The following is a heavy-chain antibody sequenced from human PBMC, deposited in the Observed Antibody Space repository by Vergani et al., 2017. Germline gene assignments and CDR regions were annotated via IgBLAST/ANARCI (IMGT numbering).Heavy chain of an antibody. Sequence: QVQLVQSGAEVKKPGASVKVSCKASGGTFSSYAISWVRQAPGQGLEWMGRIIPILGIANYAQKFQGRVTITADKSTSTAYMELRSLRSEDTAVYYCARSEGLGAFDIWGQGTMVTVSS. CDR3: ARSEGLGAFDI. CDR1: GGTFSSYA. V-gene: IGHV1-69*04. CDR2: IIPILGIA. J-gene: IGHJ3*02.